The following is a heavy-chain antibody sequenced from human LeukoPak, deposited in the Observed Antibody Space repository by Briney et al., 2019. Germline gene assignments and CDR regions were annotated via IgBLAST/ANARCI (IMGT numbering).Heavy chain of an antibody. D-gene: IGHD2-2*01. V-gene: IGHV3-48*01. CDR1: GFTFSSYS. J-gene: IGHJ5*02. CDR2: ISSSSSTI. Sequence: SGGSLRLSCAASGFTFSSYSMNWVRQAPGKGLEWGSYISSSSSTIYYADSMKGRFTISRDNAKNSLYLQMNSLRAEDTAVYYCARDFVVVPAGAWGQGTLVTVSS. CDR3: ARDFVVVPAGA.